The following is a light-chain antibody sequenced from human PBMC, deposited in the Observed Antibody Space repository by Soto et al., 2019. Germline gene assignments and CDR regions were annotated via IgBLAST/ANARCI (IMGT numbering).Light chain of an antibody. Sequence: EIVMTQSPATLSVSPGERATLSCRASQTLYNNLAWYQQKLGQAPRLLIYGASARATDIPARFSGSGSGTEFTLTISALQSEDFAIYYCQQYSDWPLTFGGGTTVEIK. CDR1: QTLYNN. J-gene: IGKJ4*01. CDR2: GAS. V-gene: IGKV3-15*01. CDR3: QQYSDWPLT.